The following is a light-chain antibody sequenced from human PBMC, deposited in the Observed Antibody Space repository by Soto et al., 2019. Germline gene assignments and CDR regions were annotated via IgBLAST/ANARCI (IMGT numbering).Light chain of an antibody. CDR2: EVS. J-gene: IGLJ3*02. CDR3: CSHSTSVTWM. CDR1: TRDIGGYNF. Sequence: QSALTQPAPVLGSPGQRITISGTGGTRDIGGYNFVSWYQQHPGKAPKLIIHEVSNRPSGVSNRFSGSKSGNTASLTISGLQAEDEAVYYCCSHSTSVTWMFGGGTKLTVL. V-gene: IGLV2-14*03.